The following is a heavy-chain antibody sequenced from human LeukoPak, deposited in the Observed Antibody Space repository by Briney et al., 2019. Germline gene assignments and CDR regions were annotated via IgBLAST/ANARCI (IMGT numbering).Heavy chain of an antibody. CDR2: IYYTGST. J-gene: IGHJ4*02. D-gene: IGHD3-10*01. V-gene: IGHV4-59*01. Sequence: PSETLSFTCTASGGFISSYFWSWLRQPPGKRLEWIGYIYYTGSTNYSPSLKSRVTISLDTSKTQFSLKLSSVTAADTAVYYCAREDVYHGSGSFDYWGQGTLVTVSS. CDR1: GGFISSYF. CDR3: AREDVYHGSGSFDY.